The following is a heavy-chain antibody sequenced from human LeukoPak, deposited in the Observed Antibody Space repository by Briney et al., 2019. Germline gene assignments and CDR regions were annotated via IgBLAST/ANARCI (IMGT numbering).Heavy chain of an antibody. D-gene: IGHD1-1*01. CDR3: ARDQRGNWNDTPRY. CDR1: GFTFSSFW. Sequence: GGSLRLSCSASGFTFSSFWMHWVRQAPGKGLVWVSRINLDGRGTTYADSVKGRFTISRDNAKNTLYLQMNSLRAEDTAIYYCARDQRGNWNDTPRYWGQGTLVTVSS. V-gene: IGHV3-74*01. CDR2: INLDGRGT. J-gene: IGHJ4*02.